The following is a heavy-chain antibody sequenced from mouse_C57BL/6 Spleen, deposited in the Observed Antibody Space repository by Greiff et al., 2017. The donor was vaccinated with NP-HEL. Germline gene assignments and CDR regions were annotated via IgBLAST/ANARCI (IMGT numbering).Heavy chain of an antibody. D-gene: IGHD1-1*01. CDR3: ARENYGIDY. V-gene: IGHV1-82*01. CDR1: GYAFSSSW. J-gene: IGHJ2*01. Sequence: VQLQQSGPELVKPGASGRISSKASGYAFSSSWWNWVKQRPGRGLEWIGRIYPGDGDTNYNGKLKGKATLTADKSSSTAYMQLSSLTSEDSAVYFCARENYGIDYWGQGTTLTVSS. CDR2: IYPGDGDT.